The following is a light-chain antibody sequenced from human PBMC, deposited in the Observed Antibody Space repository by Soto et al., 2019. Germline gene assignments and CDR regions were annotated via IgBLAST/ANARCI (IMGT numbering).Light chain of an antibody. CDR1: SSSIGAGYD. Sequence: QSALTQPPSVSGVPGQRVTISCTGSSSSIGAGYDVHWYQQLPGTAPKLLIYANTNRPSGVPGRFSGSKSGTSASLAITGLQAEDEADYYCQSYDSSLSGYVFGTGTKLTVL. CDR3: QSYDSSLSGYV. V-gene: IGLV1-40*01. CDR2: ANT. J-gene: IGLJ1*01.